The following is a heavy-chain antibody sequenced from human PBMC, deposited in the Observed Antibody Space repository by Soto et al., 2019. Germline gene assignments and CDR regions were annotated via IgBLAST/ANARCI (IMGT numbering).Heavy chain of an antibody. CDR3: ARDPPTVTTVTTGPDFDY. CDR1: GGNFINFG. CDR2: IWYDGSNK. Sequence: LLRLPYSALGGNFINFGVRCILQKQGKGLEWVAVIWYDGSNKYYADSVKGRFTISRDNSKNTLYLQMNSLRAEDTAVYYCARDPPTVTTVTTGPDFDYLRHGTLVTVSS. J-gene: IGHJ4*01. V-gene: IGHV3-33*01. D-gene: IGHD4-17*01.